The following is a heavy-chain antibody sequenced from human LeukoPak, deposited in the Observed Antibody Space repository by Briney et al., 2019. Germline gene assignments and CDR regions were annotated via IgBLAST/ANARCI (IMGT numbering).Heavy chain of an antibody. J-gene: IGHJ4*02. V-gene: IGHV4-38-2*02. Sequence: SETLSLTCTVSGYSISSGYYWGWIRQPPGKGLEWIGSIYHSGSTYYNPSLKSRVTISVDTSKNQFSLKLSSVTAADTAVYYCARARTYDSSGSGFDYWGQGTLVTASS. D-gene: IGHD3-22*01. CDR1: GYSISSGYY. CDR2: IYHSGST. CDR3: ARARTYDSSGSGFDY.